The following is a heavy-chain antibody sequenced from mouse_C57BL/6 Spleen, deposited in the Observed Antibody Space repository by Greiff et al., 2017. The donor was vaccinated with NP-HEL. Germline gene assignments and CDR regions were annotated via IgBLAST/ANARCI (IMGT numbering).Heavy chain of an antibody. CDR3: ARSGTTVVDFDY. D-gene: IGHD1-1*01. CDR1: GYTFTSYW. Sequence: VQLQESGAELVKPGASVKLSCKASGYTFTSYWMQWVKQRPGQGLEWIGEIDPSDSYTNYNQKFKGKATLTVDTSSSTAYMQLSSLTSEDSAVYYCARSGTTVVDFDYWGQGTTLTVSS. V-gene: IGHV1-50*01. J-gene: IGHJ2*01. CDR2: IDPSDSYT.